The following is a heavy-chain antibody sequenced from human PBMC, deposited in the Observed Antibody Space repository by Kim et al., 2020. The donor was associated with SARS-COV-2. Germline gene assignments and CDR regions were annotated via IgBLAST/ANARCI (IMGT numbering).Heavy chain of an antibody. CDR1: GGSISSSSYY. V-gene: IGHV4-39*01. D-gene: IGHD3-10*01. CDR2: IYYSRST. CDR3: ARPITMVRGVRYGAYNWFDP. Sequence: SETLSLTCTVSGGSISSSSYYWGWIRQPPGKGLEWIGSIYYSRSTYYNPSLKSRVTISVDTSKNQFSLKLSSVTAADTAVYYCARPITMVRGVRYGAYNWFDPWGQGTLVTVSS. J-gene: IGHJ5*02.